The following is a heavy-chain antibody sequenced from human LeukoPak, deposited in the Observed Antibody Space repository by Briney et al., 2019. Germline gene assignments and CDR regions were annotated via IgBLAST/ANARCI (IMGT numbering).Heavy chain of an antibody. CDR2: IIPIFGTA. D-gene: IGHD5-18*01. Sequence: GASVKVSCKASGGTFSSYAISWVRQAPGQGLEWMGGIIPIFGTANYAQKFQGRVTITADESTSTAYMELSSLRSEDTAMYYCASLPKEHTTAMATGDYYYYGMDVWGQGTTVTVSS. CDR1: GGTFSSYA. J-gene: IGHJ6*02. CDR3: ASLPKEHTTAMATGDYYYYGMDV. V-gene: IGHV1-69*13.